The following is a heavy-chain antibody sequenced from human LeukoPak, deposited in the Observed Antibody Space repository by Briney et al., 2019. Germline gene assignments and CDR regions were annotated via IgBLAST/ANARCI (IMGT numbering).Heavy chain of an antibody. J-gene: IGHJ4*02. Sequence: KPGGSLRLSCAASGFTFSDYYMSWIRQAPGKGLEWVSYTSSRGSTIYYADSVKGRFTISRDNSKNTLYLQMNSLRAEDTAVYYCAREGSLGYLDYWGQGTLVTVSS. V-gene: IGHV3-11*04. CDR1: GFTFSDYY. CDR3: AREGSLGYLDY. CDR2: TSSRGSTI. D-gene: IGHD3-16*01.